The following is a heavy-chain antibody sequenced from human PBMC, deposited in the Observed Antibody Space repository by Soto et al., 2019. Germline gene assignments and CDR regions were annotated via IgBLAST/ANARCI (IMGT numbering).Heavy chain of an antibody. V-gene: IGHV3-9*01. CDR3: ARTMAYDSSGYYY. D-gene: IGHD3-22*01. CDR2: ISWNSGSI. J-gene: IGHJ4*02. Sequence: HPGGSLRLSCAASGFTFDDYAMHWVRQAPGKGLEWVSGISWNSGSIGYADSVKGRFTISRDNAKNSLYLQMNSLRAEDTALYYCARTMAYDSSGYYYWGQGTLVTVSS. CDR1: GFTFDDYA.